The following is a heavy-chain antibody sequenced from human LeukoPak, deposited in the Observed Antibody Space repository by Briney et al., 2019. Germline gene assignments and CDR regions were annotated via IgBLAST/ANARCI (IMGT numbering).Heavy chain of an antibody. CDR2: INPNSGGT. CDR1: GYTFTGCY. Sequence: ASVKVSCKASGYTFTGCYMHWVRQAPGQGLEWMGWINPNSGGTNYAQKFQGRVTMTRDTSISTAYMELSRLRSDDTAVYYCARVGRGYDKSFDPWGQGTLVTVSS. J-gene: IGHJ5*02. D-gene: IGHD5-12*01. V-gene: IGHV1-2*02. CDR3: ARVGRGYDKSFDP.